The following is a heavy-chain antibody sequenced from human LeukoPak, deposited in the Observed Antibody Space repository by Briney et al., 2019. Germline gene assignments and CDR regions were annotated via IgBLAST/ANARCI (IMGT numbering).Heavy chain of an antibody. CDR1: GGTFSSYA. CDR3: ARDRLLTGEGYYFDY. D-gene: IGHD7-27*01. V-gene: IGHV1-69*13. CDR2: IIPIFGTA. J-gene: IGHJ4*02. Sequence: GASVKVSCKASGGTFSSYAISWVRQAPGQGLEWMGGIIPIFGTANYAQKCQGRVTITADESTSTAYMELSSLRSEDTAVYYCARDRLLTGEGYYFDYWGQGTLVTVSS.